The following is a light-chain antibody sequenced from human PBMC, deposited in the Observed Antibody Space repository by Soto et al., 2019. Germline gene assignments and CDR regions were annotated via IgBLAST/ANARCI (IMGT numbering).Light chain of an antibody. Sequence: QSALTQPRSVSGSPGQSVTISCTGTSSDIGGYNYVSWYQHHPGKAPKLMIYDVTTRPSGVPDRFSGSKSGNTASLAISGLQAEDEADYYCCSYAGSYSLVFGGGTKLTVL. CDR3: CSYAGSYSLV. V-gene: IGLV2-11*01. J-gene: IGLJ2*01. CDR1: SSDIGGYNY. CDR2: DVT.